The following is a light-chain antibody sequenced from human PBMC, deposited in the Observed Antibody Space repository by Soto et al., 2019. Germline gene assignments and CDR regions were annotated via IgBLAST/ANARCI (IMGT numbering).Light chain of an antibody. CDR1: QSVLYSSNNKNY. J-gene: IGKJ2*01. CDR3: QQYYSTPPGSMYT. V-gene: IGKV4-1*01. Sequence: DIVMTQSPDSLAVSLGERATINCKSSQSVLYSSNNKNYLAWYQQKPGQPPKLLIYWASTRESGVPDRFSGSGSGTDFTLTISSLQAEDVAVYCCQQYYSTPPGSMYTFGQGTKLEIK. CDR2: WAS.